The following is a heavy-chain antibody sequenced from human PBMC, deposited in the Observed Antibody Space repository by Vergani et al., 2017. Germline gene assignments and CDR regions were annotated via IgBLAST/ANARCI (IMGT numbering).Heavy chain of an antibody. CDR2: VSGSSATP. D-gene: IGHD5-12*01. Sequence: EVQLLESGGGLVQPGGSLRLSCAASGFSFRGYAMSWVRQAPGKGLEWVSGVSGSSATPYYADSVKGRFIISRDNSKNTLHLQMNSLRADDTAVYCCTKGSRGYTGYLFDYWGQGTMATVSS. J-gene: IGHJ4*02. CDR1: GFSFRGYA. V-gene: IGHV3-23*01. CDR3: TKGSRGYTGYLFDY.